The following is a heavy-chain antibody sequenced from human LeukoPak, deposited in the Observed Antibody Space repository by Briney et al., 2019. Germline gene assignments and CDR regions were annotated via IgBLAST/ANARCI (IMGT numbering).Heavy chain of an antibody. CDR2: INQGGSEK. Sequence: GGSLRLSCSAPGFTFSSYGMNWVRQAPGKGLEWVADINQGGSEKYYVDSVKGRFTISRDNAKNSLYLEMNSLRAEDTAVYYCLRENHDSGWSFDYWGQGTLVTVSS. CDR3: LRENHDSGWSFDY. CDR1: GFTFSSYG. D-gene: IGHD3-22*01. V-gene: IGHV3-7*01. J-gene: IGHJ4*02.